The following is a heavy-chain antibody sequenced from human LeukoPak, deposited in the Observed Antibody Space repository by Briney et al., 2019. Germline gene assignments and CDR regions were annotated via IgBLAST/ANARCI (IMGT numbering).Heavy chain of an antibody. CDR3: ARDFYQRGD. CDR1: QFSVSTNF. D-gene: IGHD2/OR15-2a*01. V-gene: IGHV3-66*01. J-gene: IGHJ4*02. CDR2: ISSGGTT. Sequence: GGSLRLSCEASQFSVSTNFMSWVRQTPGKGLEWVSVISSGGTTYYADSVKGRFTISRDNAKNTLYLQVSSLRADDTAIYYCARDFYQRGDWGQGTLVTVSS.